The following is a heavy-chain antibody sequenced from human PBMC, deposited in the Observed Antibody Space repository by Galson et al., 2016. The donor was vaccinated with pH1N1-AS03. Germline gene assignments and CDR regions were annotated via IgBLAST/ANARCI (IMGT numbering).Heavy chain of an antibody. CDR3: IKGGAASADFFDI. CDR1: GFRFDDYA. J-gene: IGHJ3*02. V-gene: IGHV3-9*01. D-gene: IGHD3/OR15-3a*01. CDR2: ISWNSNKI. Sequence: SLRLSCAVSGFRFDDYAMHWVRQAPGKGLEWVSSISWNSNKIDYADSVKGRFTISGDSAKNSLNLQMNSLRAEDTALYYCIKGGAASADFFDIWGQGTMVTASS.